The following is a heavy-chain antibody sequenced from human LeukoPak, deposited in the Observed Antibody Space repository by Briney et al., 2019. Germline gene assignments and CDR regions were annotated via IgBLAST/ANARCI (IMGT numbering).Heavy chain of an antibody. CDR3: ARVGVDYSGNIIKYFYDY. D-gene: IGHD4-23*01. V-gene: IGHV4-59*01. CDR2: VYYSGSA. Sequence: EPAETLSLTCTVSGDSISTYQWSRIRQPPGKELEWIGNVYYSGSANYNPSLKSRVIISVDTSKNQLSLKLSPVTAADTAVYYCARVGVDYSGNIIKYFYDYWGPGTLVTVSS. J-gene: IGHJ4*02. CDR1: GDSISTYQ.